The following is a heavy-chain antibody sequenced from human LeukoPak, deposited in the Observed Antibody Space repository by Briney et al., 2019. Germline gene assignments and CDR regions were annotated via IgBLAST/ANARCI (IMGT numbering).Heavy chain of an antibody. CDR2: INPNRGGT. J-gene: IGHJ4*02. Sequence: ASVKVSCKASGYPFTDYYMHSVRQAPGQGLEGMGWINPNRGGTDYAQKFQGRVTMTRDASISTAYMELSRLRYDDTAVCYCASGDRFRNWGQGTLVTVSS. V-gene: IGHV1-2*02. CDR3: ASGDRFRN. CDR1: GYPFTDYY. D-gene: IGHD3-3*01.